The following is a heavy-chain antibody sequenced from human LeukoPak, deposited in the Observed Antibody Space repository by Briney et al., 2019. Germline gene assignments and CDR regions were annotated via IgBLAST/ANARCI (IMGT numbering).Heavy chain of an antibody. J-gene: IGHJ4*02. CDR3: ASGEGCGSNGCTLDY. D-gene: IGHD2-2*01. CDR2: IIPSLDIA. V-gene: IGHV1-69*04. Sequence: GASVNVSCKASGGTFSNYAISWVRQAPGQGLQWMGRIIPSLDIADYAQRFQGRVTITADKSTSTAYMELSSLRSEDTAVYYCASGEGCGSNGCTLDYWGQGTLVTVSS. CDR1: GGTFSNYA.